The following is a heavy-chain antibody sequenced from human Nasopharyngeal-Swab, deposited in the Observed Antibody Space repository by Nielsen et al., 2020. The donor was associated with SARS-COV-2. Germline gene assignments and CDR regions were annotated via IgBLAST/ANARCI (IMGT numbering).Heavy chain of an antibody. D-gene: IGHD3-22*01. CDR1: GGTFSSYA. V-gene: IGHV1-69*04. CDR3: ASQGGGDYYDSRRYYNYVMDV. CDR2: IIPIFGIA. J-gene: IGHJ6*02. Sequence: SVKVSCKASGGTFSSYAISWVRQAPGQGLEWMGRIIPIFGIANYAQKLQGRATITADKSTSTAYMELRSLRSEDTAVYYCASQGGGDYYDSRRYYNYVMDVWGQGTTVTVSS.